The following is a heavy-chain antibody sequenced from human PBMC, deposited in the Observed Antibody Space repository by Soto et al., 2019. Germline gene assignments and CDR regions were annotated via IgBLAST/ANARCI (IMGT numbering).Heavy chain of an antibody. J-gene: IGHJ4*02. CDR2: FRGSGDYT. V-gene: IGHV3-23*01. CDR3: AKDFGGGPGSLDN. CDR1: GFTFSSYA. D-gene: IGHD3-10*01. Sequence: EVQLLESGGGLVQPGGSLRLSCAASGFTFSSYAMSWVRQAPGKGLEWVSAFRGSGDYTYYADSVKGRFTISRDNSKTTLYLQMNSLRAEDTAVYYCAKDFGGGPGSLDNWGQGTLVTVSS.